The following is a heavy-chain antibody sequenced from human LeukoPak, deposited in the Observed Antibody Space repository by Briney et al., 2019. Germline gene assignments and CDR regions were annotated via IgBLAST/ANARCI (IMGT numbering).Heavy chain of an antibody. Sequence: GGSLRLSCAASGFTFSSYSMNWVRQAPGKGLEWVSYISSSSSTIYYADSVKGRFTISRDNAKNSLYLQMNSLRAEDTAVYYCASQYDYVWGSYNYWGQGTLVTVSS. J-gene: IGHJ4*02. CDR2: ISSSSSTI. V-gene: IGHV3-48*01. D-gene: IGHD3-16*01. CDR3: ASQYDYVWGSYNY. CDR1: GFTFSSYS.